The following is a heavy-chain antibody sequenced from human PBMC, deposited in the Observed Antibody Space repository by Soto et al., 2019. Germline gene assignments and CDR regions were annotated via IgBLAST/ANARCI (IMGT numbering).Heavy chain of an antibody. J-gene: IGHJ3*01. CDR3: VKRGRNWGAFDF. V-gene: IGHV3-23*01. Sequence: VQLLESGGDLVQPGGSLRLTCVASGFILNNYAMSWVRQAPGKGLEWVSTIGGTDVASDGVPWDKKSVKGRFTIPRDSFANTLFLHMDNLSAEDWALYYCVKRGRNWGAFDFWGQGTTVVVSS. CDR2: IGGTDVASDGVP. D-gene: IGHD7-27*01. CDR1: GFILNNYA.